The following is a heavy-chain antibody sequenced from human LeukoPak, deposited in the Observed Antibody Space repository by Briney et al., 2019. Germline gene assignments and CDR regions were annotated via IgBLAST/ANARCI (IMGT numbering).Heavy chain of an antibody. J-gene: IGHJ3*02. CDR3: ARSRRDGYNLHAFDI. D-gene: IGHD5-24*01. CDR1: GGTFSSYA. CDR2: IIPIFGTA. V-gene: IGHV1-69*05. Sequence: SVKVSCKASGGTFSSYAISWVRQAPGQGLEWRGRIIPIFGTANYAQKFQGRVTITTDESTSTAYMELSSLRSEDTAVYYCARSRRDGYNLHAFDIWGQGTMVTVSS.